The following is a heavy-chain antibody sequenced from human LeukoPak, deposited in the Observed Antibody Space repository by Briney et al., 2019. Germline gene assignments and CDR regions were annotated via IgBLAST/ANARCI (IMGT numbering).Heavy chain of an antibody. CDR1: GFTFSDAR. D-gene: IGHD1-1*01. CDR3: TTDGTTGTTLTPHDY. CDR2: IKRKTDGCTA. Sequence: PGGSLRLSCAVSGFTFSDARMSWVRQSPGKGLEWVGHIKRKTDGCTADYAAPVKGRFTISRDDSKNTLYLQINSLKTEDTSVYYCTTDGTTGTTLTPHDYWGQGTLVTVSS. J-gene: IGHJ4*02. V-gene: IGHV3-15*01.